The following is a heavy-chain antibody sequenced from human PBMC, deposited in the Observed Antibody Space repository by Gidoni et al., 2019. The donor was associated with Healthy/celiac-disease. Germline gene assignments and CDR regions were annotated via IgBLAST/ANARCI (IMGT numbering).Heavy chain of an antibody. CDR2: IYYSGST. D-gene: IGHD3-10*01. Sequence: QVQLQESGPGLVKPSETLSLTCTVSGGPISSYYWSWIRQPPGKGLEWIGYIYYSGSTNYNPSLKSRVTISVDTSKNQFSLKLSSVTAADTAVYYCAREYYYGSGSPIFYGMDVWGQGTTVTVSS. V-gene: IGHV4-59*01. J-gene: IGHJ6*02. CDR1: GGPISSYY. CDR3: AREYYYGSGSPIFYGMDV.